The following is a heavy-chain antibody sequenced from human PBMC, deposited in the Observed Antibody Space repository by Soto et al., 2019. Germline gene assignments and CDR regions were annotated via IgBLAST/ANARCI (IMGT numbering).Heavy chain of an antibody. CDR2: ISSSGDVI. CDR1: GFSFSRFE. D-gene: IGHD1-26*01. V-gene: IGHV3-48*03. J-gene: IGHJ4*02. CDR3: AKDLGSYLSPAFDY. Sequence: GGSLRLSCAASGFSFSRFEMNWVRQAPGKGLEWVSYISSSGDVIYYADSVKGRFTISRDNAKNSLYLQMSSLRAEDTAVYFCAKDLGSYLSPAFDYWGLGTLVTVSS.